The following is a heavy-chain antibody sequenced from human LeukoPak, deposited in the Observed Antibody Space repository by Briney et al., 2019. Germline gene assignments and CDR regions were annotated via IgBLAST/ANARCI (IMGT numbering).Heavy chain of an antibody. J-gene: IGHJ4*02. CDR2: ISSRGGTI. D-gene: IGHD6-13*01. CDR3: ARVAAAALDY. CDR1: GFTFSDYS. Sequence: PGGSLRLSCAASGFTFSDYSMTWIRQAPGKGLEWVPYISSRGGTIYYADSVKGRFTISRDYPNNSLYLQMASLRAEDTAVYYCARVAAAALDYWGQGSLVTVSS. V-gene: IGHV3-11*01.